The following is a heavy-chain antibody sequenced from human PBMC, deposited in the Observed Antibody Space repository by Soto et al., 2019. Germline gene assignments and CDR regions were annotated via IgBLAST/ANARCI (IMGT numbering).Heavy chain of an antibody. CDR2: ISAYNGNT. CDR3: ATGAVYDSSGYPIDY. Sequence: QVQLVQSGAEVKKPGASVKVSCKASGYTFTSYGISWVRQAPGQGLEWMGWISAYNGNTNYAQKLQGRVTMTTDPSTSTAYMELRSLRSDDTAVYYCATGAVYDSSGYPIDYWGQGTLVTVSS. D-gene: IGHD3-22*01. J-gene: IGHJ4*02. V-gene: IGHV1-18*01. CDR1: GYTFTSYG.